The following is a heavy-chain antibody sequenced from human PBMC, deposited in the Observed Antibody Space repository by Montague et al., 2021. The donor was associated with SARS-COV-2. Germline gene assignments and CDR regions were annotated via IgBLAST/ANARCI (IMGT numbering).Heavy chain of an antibody. V-gene: IGHV3-23*01. CDR2: IRKSGDGT. Sequence: SLRLSCAASGFTFSTYAMSWVRQAPGKGLEWVSSIRKSGDGTFYADSVKGRFTISRDNSKNTLYLQVNSLRAEDTAVYFCAKGPAGADNWGQGTLVTVSS. J-gene: IGHJ4*02. D-gene: IGHD1-26*01. CDR1: GFTFSTYA. CDR3: AKGPAGADN.